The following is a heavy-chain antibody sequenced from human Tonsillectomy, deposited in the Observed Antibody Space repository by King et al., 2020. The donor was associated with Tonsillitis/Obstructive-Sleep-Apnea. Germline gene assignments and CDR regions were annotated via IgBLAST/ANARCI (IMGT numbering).Heavy chain of an antibody. CDR3: ARGYGDNWFAP. D-gene: IGHD4-17*01. CDR1: GGSISSYY. J-gene: IGHJ5*02. V-gene: IGHV4-59*01. Sequence: VQLQESGPGLVKPSETLSLTCTVSGGSISSYYWSWIRQPPGKGLEWIGYIYYSGSTNYNPSLKSRVTISVDTSKNQFSLKLSSVTAADTAVYYCARGYGDNWFAPWGQGTLVTVSS. CDR2: IYYSGST.